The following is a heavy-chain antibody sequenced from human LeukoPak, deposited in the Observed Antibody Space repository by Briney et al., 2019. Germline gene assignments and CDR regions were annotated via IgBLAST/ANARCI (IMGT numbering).Heavy chain of an antibody. D-gene: IGHD3/OR15-3a*01. J-gene: IGHJ4*02. CDR3: ARGAGGLVYYFDY. Sequence: GGSLRLSCAASGFTFSSYSMNWVRQAPGKGLEWVSVIYSGGSTYYADSVKGRFTISRDNSKNTLYLQMNSLRAEDTAVYYCARGAGGLVYYFDYWGQGTLVTVSS. CDR1: GFTFSSYS. CDR2: IYSGGST. V-gene: IGHV3-53*01.